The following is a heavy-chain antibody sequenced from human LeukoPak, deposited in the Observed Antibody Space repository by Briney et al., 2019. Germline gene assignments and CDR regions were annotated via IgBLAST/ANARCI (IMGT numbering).Heavy chain of an antibody. CDR1: GFTFSSYS. J-gene: IGHJ6*03. V-gene: IGHV3-21*01. CDR3: ARRPRGPYYYYMDV. D-gene: IGHD3-10*01. Sequence: GGSLRLSCAASGFTFSSYSMNWVRQAPGKGLEWVSSISSSSYIYYADSVKGRFTISRDNAKNSLYLQMNSLRAEDTAVYYCARRPRGPYYYYMDVWGRGTTVTVSS. CDR2: ISSSSYI.